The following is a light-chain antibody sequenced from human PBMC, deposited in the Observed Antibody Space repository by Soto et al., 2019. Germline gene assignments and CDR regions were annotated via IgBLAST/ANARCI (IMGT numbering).Light chain of an antibody. CDR1: QSVLYSSNNKNY. V-gene: IGKV4-1*01. CDR2: WAS. Sequence: DIVMTQSPDSLAVSLGERATINCKSSQSVLYSSNNKNYLAWYQQKPGQPPKLLIYWASTRESGVPDRFSGSGSGTDFPLTISRLQAEDVAVYCCQQYYSTPRTFGQGTQVEIK. J-gene: IGKJ1*01. CDR3: QQYYSTPRT.